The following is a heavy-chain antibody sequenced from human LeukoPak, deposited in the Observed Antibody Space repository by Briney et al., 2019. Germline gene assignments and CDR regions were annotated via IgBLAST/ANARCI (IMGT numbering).Heavy chain of an antibody. J-gene: IGHJ5*02. V-gene: IGHV4-39*01. CDR2: IFYSGST. CDR1: GGSISSRSYY. Sequence: NPSETLSHTCTVSGGSISSRSYYWGWLRQPPGKGLEWIASIFYSGSTYHNPSLKSRVTISVDTSKSQFSLKLSSVTAADTAVYFCARHPLKAYVSDWFDPWGQGTLVTVSS. D-gene: IGHD3-10*02. CDR3: ARHPLKAYVSDWFDP.